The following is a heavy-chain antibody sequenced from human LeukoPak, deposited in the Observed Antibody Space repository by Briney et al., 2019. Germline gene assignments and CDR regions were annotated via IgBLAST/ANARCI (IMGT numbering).Heavy chain of an antibody. Sequence: AGRSLRLSCAASGFTFSSYSMHWVRQAPGKGLEWVAVISYDGSNKYYADSVKGRFTISRDNSKNKLYLQMNSLRAEDTAVYYCARGGVVVPAAILYWGQGTLVTVSS. CDR2: ISYDGSNK. V-gene: IGHV3-30*04. CDR1: GFTFSSYS. J-gene: IGHJ4*02. D-gene: IGHD2-2*01. CDR3: ARGGVVVPAAILY.